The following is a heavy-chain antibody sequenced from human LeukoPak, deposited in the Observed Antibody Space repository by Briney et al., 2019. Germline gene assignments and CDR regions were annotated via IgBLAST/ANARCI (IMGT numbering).Heavy chain of an antibody. CDR2: IYTSGST. Sequence: SSETLSLTCTVSGGSISSYYWSWIRQPAGKGLEWIGRIYTSGSTNYNPSLKSRVTMSVDTSKNQFSLKLSSVTAADTAVYYCARGHSSSWSRDFDYWGQGTLVTVSS. D-gene: IGHD6-13*01. CDR3: ARGHSSSWSRDFDY. V-gene: IGHV4-4*07. CDR1: GGSISSYY. J-gene: IGHJ4*02.